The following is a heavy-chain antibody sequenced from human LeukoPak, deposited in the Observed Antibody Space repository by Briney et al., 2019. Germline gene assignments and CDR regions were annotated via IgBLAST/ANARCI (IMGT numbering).Heavy chain of an antibody. CDR3: ARALERYLTYYYYGMDV. V-gene: IGHV3-30-3*01. D-gene: IGHD3-9*01. J-gene: IGHJ6*02. Sequence: GGSLRLSCAASGFTFSSYAMHWVSQAPGKGLEWVAVISYDGSNKYYADSVKGRFTISRDNSKNTLYLQMNSLRAEDTAVYYCARALERYLTYYYYGMDVWGQGTTVTVSS. CDR1: GFTFSSYA. CDR2: ISYDGSNK.